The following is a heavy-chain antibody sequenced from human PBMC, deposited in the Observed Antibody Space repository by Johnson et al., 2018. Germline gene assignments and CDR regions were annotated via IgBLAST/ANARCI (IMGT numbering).Heavy chain of an antibody. CDR2: IGIAGDT. D-gene: IGHD1-1*01. CDR1: GFTFSSSD. V-gene: IGHV3-13*01. CDR3: AKDDRDNHY. Sequence: VQLVESGGGLVQPGGSLRLSCAASGFTFSSSDMNWVRQVAGKGLEWVSGIGIAGDTYYVGSVKGRFTISRENAKNTLYLQMSSLRPDDTAVYYCAKDDRDNHYWGQGTLVTVPS. J-gene: IGHJ4*02.